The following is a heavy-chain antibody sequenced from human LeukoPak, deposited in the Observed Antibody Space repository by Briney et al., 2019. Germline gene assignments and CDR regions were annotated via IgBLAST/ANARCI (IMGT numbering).Heavy chain of an antibody. D-gene: IGHD2-2*01. CDR1: GGTFSSYA. J-gene: IGHJ5*02. Sequence: SVKVSCKASGGTFSSYAISWVRQAPGQGLEWMGGIIPIFGTANYAQKFQGRVTITTDESTSTAYMELSSLRSEDTAVYYCANTEGYCGSTSCQTNWFDPWGQGTLVTVSS. CDR2: IIPIFGTA. V-gene: IGHV1-69*05. CDR3: ANTEGYCGSTSCQTNWFDP.